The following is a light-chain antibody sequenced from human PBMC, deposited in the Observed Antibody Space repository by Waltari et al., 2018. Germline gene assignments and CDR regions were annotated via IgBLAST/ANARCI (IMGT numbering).Light chain of an antibody. J-gene: IGLJ2*01. CDR2: GNN. V-gene: IGLV1-40*01. CDR3: QSFDSRLSDGVV. CDR1: SSHPGEGQH. Sequence: QFVLTQPPSVSGAPGQRVTIYCTGCSSHPGEGQHLHWYQKIPGTAPKLLIFGNNNRPSGVPDRFSGSKSGTSASLAITGLQAEDEGDYYCQSFDSRLSDGVVFGGGTKVTVL.